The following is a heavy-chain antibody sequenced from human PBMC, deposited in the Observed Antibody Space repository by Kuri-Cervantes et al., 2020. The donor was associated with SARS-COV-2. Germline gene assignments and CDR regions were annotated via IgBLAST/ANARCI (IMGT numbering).Heavy chain of an antibody. Sequence: GEFLKISCAASGFTLSSYAMGWVAQAPGKGLEWVSAISGSGGSTYYADSVQGRLTISRDNSKNTLYLQMNSLRAEDTAVYYCAKDLGRPNWFDPWGQGTLVTVSS. CDR3: AKDLGRPNWFDP. CDR2: ISGSGGST. CDR1: GFTLSSYA. V-gene: IGHV3-23*01. J-gene: IGHJ5*02.